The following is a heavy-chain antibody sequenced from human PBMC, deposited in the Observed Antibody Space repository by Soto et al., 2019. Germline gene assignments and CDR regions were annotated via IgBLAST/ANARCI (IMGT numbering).Heavy chain of an antibody. Sequence: GSLRLSCTTSGFTLRDYAMSLFRHAPGEGLGWVGVVRSKAYGGTTDYAASVKGRFDISRDDSKSIAYLQMNSVTTEDTAVYFCARYTYTSRYSYYGMDVWGHGTTVTVSS. CDR1: GFTLRDYA. D-gene: IGHD6-13*01. J-gene: IGHJ6*02. CDR2: VRSKAYGGTT. V-gene: IGHV3-49*03. CDR3: ARYTYTSRYSYYGMDV.